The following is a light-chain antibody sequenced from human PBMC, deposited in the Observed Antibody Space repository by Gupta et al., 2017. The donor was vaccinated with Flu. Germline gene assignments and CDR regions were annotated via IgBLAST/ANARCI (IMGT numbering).Light chain of an antibody. CDR2: GAI. CDR1: QSISIN. J-gene: IGKJ3*01. CDR3: EQYNTWLL. Sequence: SPASLSVSPGDRVTLSCRASQSISINLAWYQQKPGRAPRLLIYGAIHRAAGIPARFSGSGSGTEFTLTISSLQSEDFAVYYCEQYNTWLLFGPGTKVDIK. V-gene: IGKV3-15*01.